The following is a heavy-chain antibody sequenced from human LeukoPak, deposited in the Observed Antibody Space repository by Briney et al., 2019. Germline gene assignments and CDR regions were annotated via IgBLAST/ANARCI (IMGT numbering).Heavy chain of an antibody. V-gene: IGHV4-34*01. CDR3: ARGDVPTPEGDSSGGWGT. CDR1: GGSFSSYD. Sequence: PSETLSLTCAVYGGSFSSYDLSWIRQPPGKGLEWMGEINHNGSTNYNTSIKSRLTISVDTSKKQCSLKLSSVDAADTAVYYCARGDVPTPEGDSSGGWGTWGQGTLVTVSS. CDR2: INHNGST. D-gene: IGHD6-19*01. J-gene: IGHJ5*02.